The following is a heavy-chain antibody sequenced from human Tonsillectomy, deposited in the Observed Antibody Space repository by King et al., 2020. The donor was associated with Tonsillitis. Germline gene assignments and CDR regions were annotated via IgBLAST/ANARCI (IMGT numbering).Heavy chain of an antibody. CDR2: IRSKAYGGTT. J-gene: IGHJ4*02. CDR1: GFTFGDYA. Sequence: QLVQSGGGLVQPGRSLRLSCTASGFTFGDYAMSWVRQAPGKGLEWVGFIRSKAYGGTTEYAASVKGRFIVSRDDSKSIAYLQMNSLKTEDTAGYYCTRAYCGGDCYSVPSDYWGQGTLVTVSS. CDR3: TRAYCGGDCYSVPSDY. V-gene: IGHV3-49*04. D-gene: IGHD2-21*02.